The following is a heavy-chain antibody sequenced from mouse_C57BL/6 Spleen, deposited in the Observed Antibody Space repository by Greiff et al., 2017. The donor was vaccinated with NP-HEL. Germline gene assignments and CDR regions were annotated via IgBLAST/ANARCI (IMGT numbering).Heavy chain of an antibody. D-gene: IGHD2-2*01. CDR2: ISSGSSTI. V-gene: IGHV5-17*01. Sequence: EVKVVESGGGLVKPGGSLKLSCAASGFTFSDYGMHWVRQAPEKGLEWVAYISSGSSTIYYADTVKGRFTISRDNAKNTLFLQMTSLRSEDTAMYYCARPGYDGYYFDYWGQGTTLTVSS. CDR3: ARPGYDGYYFDY. J-gene: IGHJ2*01. CDR1: GFTFSDYG.